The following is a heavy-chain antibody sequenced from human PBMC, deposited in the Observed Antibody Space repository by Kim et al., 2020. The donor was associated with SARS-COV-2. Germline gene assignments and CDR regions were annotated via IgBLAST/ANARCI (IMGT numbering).Heavy chain of an antibody. Sequence: GGSLRLSCAASGFTFDDYAMHWVRQAPGKGLEWVSGISWNSGSIGYADSVKGRFTISRDNAKNSLYLQMNSLRAEDTALYYCAKGAGPGSSSEYYYYYMDVWGKGTTVTVSS. J-gene: IGHJ6*03. CDR3: AKGAGPGSSSEYYYYYMDV. CDR2: ISWNSGSI. CDR1: GFTFDDYA. V-gene: IGHV3-9*01. D-gene: IGHD6-6*01.